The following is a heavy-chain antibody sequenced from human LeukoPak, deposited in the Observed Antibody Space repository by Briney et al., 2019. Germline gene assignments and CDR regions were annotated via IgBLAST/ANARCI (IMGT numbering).Heavy chain of an antibody. J-gene: IGHJ5*02. Sequence: SETLSLTCTVSGGSIGSSSYYWGWIRQPPGKGLEWIGSIYYSGSTYYNPSLKSRVTISVDTSKNQFSLKLSSVTAADTAVYYCARGLYYDYVWGSYRYNSNPNWFDPWGQGTLVTVSS. V-gene: IGHV4-39*01. CDR2: IYYSGST. CDR3: ARGLYYDYVWGSYRYNSNPNWFDP. D-gene: IGHD3-16*02. CDR1: GGSIGSSSYY.